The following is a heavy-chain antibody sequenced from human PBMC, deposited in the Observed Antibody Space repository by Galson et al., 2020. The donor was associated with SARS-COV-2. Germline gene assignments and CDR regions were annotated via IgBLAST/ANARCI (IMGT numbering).Heavy chain of an antibody. J-gene: IGHJ4*02. CDR1: GFTFSSYS. V-gene: IGHV3-21*01. Sequence: AGGSLRLSCAASGFTFSSYSMNWVRQAPGKGLEWVSSISSSSSYIYYADSVKGRFTISRDNAKNSLYLQMNSLRAEDTAVYYCARGVPNMVRGVIIFDYWGQGTLVTVSS. D-gene: IGHD3-10*01. CDR2: ISSSSSYI. CDR3: ARGVPNMVRGVIIFDY.